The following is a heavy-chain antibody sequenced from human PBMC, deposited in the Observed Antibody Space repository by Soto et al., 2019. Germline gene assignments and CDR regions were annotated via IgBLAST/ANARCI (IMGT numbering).Heavy chain of an antibody. Sequence: QLQLQESGPGLVKPSETLSLTCTVSGGSISSSSYYWGWIRQPPGKGLEWIGSIYTSGSTNYNPSLKSRVTMSVDTSKNQFSLKLSSVTAADTAVYYCARGFMWQVGPDYYYGMDVWGQGTTVTVSS. V-gene: IGHV4-39*07. CDR2: IYTSGST. D-gene: IGHD6-19*01. CDR1: GGSISSSSYY. CDR3: ARGFMWQVGPDYYYGMDV. J-gene: IGHJ6*02.